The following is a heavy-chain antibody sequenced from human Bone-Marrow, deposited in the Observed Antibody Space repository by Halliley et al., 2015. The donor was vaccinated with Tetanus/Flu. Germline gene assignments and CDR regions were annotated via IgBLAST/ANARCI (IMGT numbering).Heavy chain of an antibody. V-gene: IGHV4-59*01. CDR2: IYYSGST. CDR3: ARVGLGISALDY. CDR1: GASIGSSY. J-gene: IGHJ4*02. Sequence: LRLSCSVSGASIGSSYWGWIRQSPGEGLEWIGYIYYSGSTNYNPSLRSRVTILVDTSKSQVSLRLLSVTAADTAVYYCARVGLGISALDYWGQGALVTVSS. D-gene: IGHD7-27*01.